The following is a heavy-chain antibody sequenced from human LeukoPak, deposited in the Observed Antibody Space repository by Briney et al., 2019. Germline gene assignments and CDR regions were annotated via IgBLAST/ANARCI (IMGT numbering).Heavy chain of an antibody. CDR1: GGTFSSYA. CDR2: MNPNSGNT. D-gene: IGHD1-7*01. CDR3: ATWNYGNY. V-gene: IGHV1-8*03. J-gene: IGHJ4*02. Sequence: ASVKVSCKASGGTFSSYAISWVRQAPGQGLEWMGWMNPNSGNTGYAQKFQGRVTITRNTSISTAYMELSSLRSEDTAVYYCATWNYGNYWGQGTLVTVSS.